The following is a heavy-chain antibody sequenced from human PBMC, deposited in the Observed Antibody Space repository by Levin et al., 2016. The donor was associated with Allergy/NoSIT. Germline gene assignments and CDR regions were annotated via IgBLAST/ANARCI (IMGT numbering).Heavy chain of an antibody. J-gene: IGHJ4*02. CDR2: ISSSGSTI. Sequence: VRQAPGKGLEWVSYISSSGSTIYYADSVKGRFTISRDNAKNSLYLQMNSLRAEDTAVYYCARDLPVLRYPQGAYYFDYWGQGTLVTVSS. CDR3: ARDLPVLRYPQGAYYFDY. D-gene: IGHD3-9*01. V-gene: IGHV3-48*03.